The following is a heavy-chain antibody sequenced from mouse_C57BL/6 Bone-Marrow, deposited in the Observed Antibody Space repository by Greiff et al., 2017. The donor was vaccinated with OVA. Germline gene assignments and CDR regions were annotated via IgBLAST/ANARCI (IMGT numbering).Heavy chain of an antibody. Sequence: EVKLVESEGGLVQPGSSMKLSCTASGFTFSDYYMAWVRQVPEKGLEWVANINYDGSSTYYLDSLKSRFIISRDNAKNILYLQMSSLKSEDTATYYWARGGYGNYPYYLDYGGKGTTLTVSS. D-gene: IGHD2-10*02. CDR2: INYDGSST. CDR1: GFTFSDYY. CDR3: ARGGYGNYPYYLDY. J-gene: IGHJ2*01. V-gene: IGHV5-16*01.